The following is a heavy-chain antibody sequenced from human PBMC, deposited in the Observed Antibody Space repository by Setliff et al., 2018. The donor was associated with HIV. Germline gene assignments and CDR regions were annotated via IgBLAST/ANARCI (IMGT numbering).Heavy chain of an antibody. Sequence: GESLKISCKGSGYSFTSYWIGWVRQMPGKGLEWMGIIYPGDSDTRYIPSFQGQVTISADKSISTAYLQLNSLRASDTAIYYCTKGGGLNFRYHDWFVKIWGQGTLVTVAS. J-gene: IGHJ4*03. CDR1: GYSFTSYW. CDR2: IYPGDSDT. D-gene: IGHD3-9*01. CDR3: TKGGGLNFRYHDWFVKI. V-gene: IGHV5-51*01.